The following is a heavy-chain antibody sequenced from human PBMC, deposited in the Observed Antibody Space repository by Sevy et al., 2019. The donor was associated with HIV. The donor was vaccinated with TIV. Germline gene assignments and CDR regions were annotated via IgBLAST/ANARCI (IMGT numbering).Heavy chain of an antibody. CDR1: GFTFSNYW. Sequence: GGSLRLSCAAXGFTFSNYWLSWVRQAPGKGLEWVANIKQDGTEKFYVDSVKGRFTISRDNAKNSLFLHMNSLRAEDTAIYXCARDRRVEXGGHDXXGQGTLVTVSS. V-gene: IGHV3-7*03. CDR3: ARDRRVEXGGHDX. D-gene: IGHD3-10*01. J-gene: IGHJ4*02. CDR2: IKQDGTEK.